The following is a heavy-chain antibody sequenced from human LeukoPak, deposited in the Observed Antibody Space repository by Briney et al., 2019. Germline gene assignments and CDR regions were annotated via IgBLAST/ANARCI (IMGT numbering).Heavy chain of an antibody. Sequence: SVKVSCKASGGTFSSYAISWVRQAPGQGLEWMGGIIPIFGTANYAQKFQGRVTITADESTSTAYMELSSLRSEDTAVYYCASHYYDSSGYYYDYWFDPWGQGTLVTVSS. D-gene: IGHD3-22*01. CDR3: ASHYYDSSGYYYDYWFDP. CDR1: GGTFSSYA. J-gene: IGHJ5*02. V-gene: IGHV1-69*13. CDR2: IIPIFGTA.